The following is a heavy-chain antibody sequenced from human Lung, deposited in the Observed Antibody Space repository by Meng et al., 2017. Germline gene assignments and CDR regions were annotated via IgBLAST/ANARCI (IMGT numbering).Heavy chain of an antibody. J-gene: IGHJ2*01. CDR3: ARGQKGYFDL. Sequence: QQQLQAPGPGLLKPQQTLSLTCTVSGGSISSSNYYWSRISQPPGKGLEWSGHIYNSGSTYYNPSLKSRITISVDTSKNQFSLKLSSVTAADTAVYYCARGQKGYFDLWGRGTLVTVSS. V-gene: IGHV4-30-4*01. CDR2: IYNSGST. CDR1: GGSISSSNYY.